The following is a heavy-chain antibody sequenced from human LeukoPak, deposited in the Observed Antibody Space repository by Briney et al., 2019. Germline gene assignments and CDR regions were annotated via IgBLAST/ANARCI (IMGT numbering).Heavy chain of an antibody. J-gene: IGHJ3*02. Sequence: SVKVSCKASGGTFSSYAISWVRQAPGQGLEWMGGIIPIFGTANYAQKFQGRVTITADESTSTAYMELSSLRSEDTAVYFCARDEGAKIAFAIWGQGTMVTVSS. CDR2: IIPIFGTA. CDR3: ARDEGAKIAFAI. D-gene: IGHD1-26*01. CDR1: GGTFSSYA. V-gene: IGHV1-69*13.